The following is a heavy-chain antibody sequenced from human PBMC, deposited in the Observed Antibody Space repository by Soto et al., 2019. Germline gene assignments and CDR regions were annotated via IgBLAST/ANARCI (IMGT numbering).Heavy chain of an antibody. J-gene: IGHJ4*02. D-gene: IGHD2-2*02. V-gene: IGHV3-23*01. Sequence: LRLSCAASGFTFSSYAMSWVRQAPGKGLEWVSAISGSGGSTYYADSVKGRFTISRDNSKNTLYLQMNSLRAEDTAVYYCAKLDVGYCSSTSCYRDYWGQGTLVTVSS. CDR1: GFTFSSYA. CDR3: AKLDVGYCSSTSCYRDY. CDR2: ISGSGGST.